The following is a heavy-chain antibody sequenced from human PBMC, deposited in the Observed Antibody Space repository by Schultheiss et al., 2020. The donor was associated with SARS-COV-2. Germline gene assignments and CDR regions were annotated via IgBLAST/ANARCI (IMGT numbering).Heavy chain of an antibody. CDR1: GGSVTSGSFY. V-gene: IGHV4-61*03. J-gene: IGHJ6*03. Sequence: SETLSLTCAVSGGSVTSGSFYWSWIRQPPGKGLEWIGYIYYSGTTKYNPSLRSRVTISSDTSRNHFSLRLSSVTAADTAVYYCARSPKRSYYYYYYMDVWGKGTTVTVSS. CDR3: ARSPKRSYYYYYYMDV. CDR2: IYYSGTT.